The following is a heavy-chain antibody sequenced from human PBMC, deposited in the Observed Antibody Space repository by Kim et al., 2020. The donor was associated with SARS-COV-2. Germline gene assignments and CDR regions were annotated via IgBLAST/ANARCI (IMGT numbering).Heavy chain of an antibody. Sequence: GGSLRLSCAASGFTVDDYAMHWVRQAPGKGLEWVSGISWNSGSIGYADSVKGRFTISRDNAKNSLYLQMNSPRAEDTALYYCAKDMKGYYYYGMDVWGQGTTVTVSS. V-gene: IGHV3-9*01. CDR3: AKDMKGYYYYGMDV. CDR2: ISWNSGSI. J-gene: IGHJ6*02. CDR1: GFTVDDYA.